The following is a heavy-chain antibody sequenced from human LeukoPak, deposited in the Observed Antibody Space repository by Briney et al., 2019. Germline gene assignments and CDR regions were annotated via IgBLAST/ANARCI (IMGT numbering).Heavy chain of an antibody. J-gene: IGHJ4*02. CDR3: AREAPRYYDSSGYTFDY. V-gene: IGHV3-53*01. D-gene: IGHD3-22*01. CDR1: GFTVSTNY. Sequence: PGGSLRLSCAASGFTVSTNYMSWVRQAPGKGLEWVSVIYSGGNTYYADSVKGRFTISRDNSKNTLYLQMNSLRAEDTAVYYCAREAPRYYDSSGYTFDYWGQGTLVTASS. CDR2: IYSGGNT.